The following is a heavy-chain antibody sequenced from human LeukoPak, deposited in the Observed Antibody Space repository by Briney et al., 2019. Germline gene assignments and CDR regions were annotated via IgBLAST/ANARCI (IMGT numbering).Heavy chain of an antibody. CDR1: GASISSYY. V-gene: IGHV4-59*08. CDR3: AKAFYYDSSGSPLDY. J-gene: IGHJ4*02. D-gene: IGHD3-22*01. Sequence: SETLSLTCTVSGASISSYYWSWIRQPPGKGLEWIGFISYSGSTNYNPSLKSRVTISVDTSKNQFSLQVSSVTASDTAVYYCAKAFYYDSSGSPLDYWGQGTLVTVSS. CDR2: ISYSGST.